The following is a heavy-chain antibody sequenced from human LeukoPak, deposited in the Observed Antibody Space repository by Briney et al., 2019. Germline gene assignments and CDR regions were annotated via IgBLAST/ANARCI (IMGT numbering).Heavy chain of an antibody. V-gene: IGHV3-53*01. CDR2: IYSGGST. CDR1: GFTVSSNY. D-gene: IGHD5-18*01. J-gene: IGHJ4*02. Sequence: GGSLRLSCAASGFTVSSNYMSWVRQAPGKGLEWVSVIYSGGSTYYADSVKGRFTISRDNSKNTLYLQMNSLRVEDTALYYCASGERGYSYGPAAYWGQGTLVTVSS. CDR3: ASGERGYSYGPAAY.